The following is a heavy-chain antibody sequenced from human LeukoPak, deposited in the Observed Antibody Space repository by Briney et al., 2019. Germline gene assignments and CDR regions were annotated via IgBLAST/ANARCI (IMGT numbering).Heavy chain of an antibody. V-gene: IGHV3-7*01. CDR2: IKQDGSEK. Sequence: PGGSLRLSCAASGFAFSNYWMSWVRQAPGNGLEWVANIKQDGSEKYYVDSVKGRFTISRDNAKNSLYLQMNSLRAEDTAMYYCARDLPPWNYFDYWGQGSLVTVSS. D-gene: IGHD1-1*01. CDR1: GFAFSNYW. J-gene: IGHJ4*02. CDR3: ARDLPPWNYFDY.